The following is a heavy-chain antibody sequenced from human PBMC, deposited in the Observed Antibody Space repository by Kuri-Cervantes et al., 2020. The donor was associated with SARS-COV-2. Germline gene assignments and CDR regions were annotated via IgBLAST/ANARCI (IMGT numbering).Heavy chain of an antibody. J-gene: IGHJ6*03. V-gene: IGHV3-30*02. D-gene: IGHD4-17*01. Sequence: GGSLRLSCAASGFTFSSYGMHWVRQAPGKGLEWVAFIRYDGSNKYYADSVKGRFTISRDNSKNALYLQMNSLRAEDTAVYYCARACQGDHGDYVRGAYYYYYMDVWGKGTTVTVSS. CDR3: ARACQGDHGDYVRGAYYYYYMDV. CDR1: GFTFSSYG. CDR2: IRYDGSNK.